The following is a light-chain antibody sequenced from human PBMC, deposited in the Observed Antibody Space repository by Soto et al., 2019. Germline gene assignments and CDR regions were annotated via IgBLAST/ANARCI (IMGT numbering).Light chain of an antibody. V-gene: IGLV2-14*01. CDR3: SSYTSSSTGAYV. Sequence: QSARTQPASVSGSPGQSITISCTGASSDVGGYNYVSWYQQHPGKASKLMIYEVSNRPSGVSNRFSGSKSGNTASLTISGLQAEDEADYYCSSYTSSSTGAYVFGTGTKVTVL. CDR1: SSDVGGYNY. CDR2: EVS. J-gene: IGLJ1*01.